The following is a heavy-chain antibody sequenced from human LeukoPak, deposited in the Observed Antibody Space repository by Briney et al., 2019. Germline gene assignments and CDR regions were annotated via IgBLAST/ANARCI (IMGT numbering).Heavy chain of an antibody. CDR2: VYYSGSA. Sequence: SETLSLTCTVSGDSITSTSYYWGWIRQPPGKGLEWIGSVYYSGSALHNPSLQSRVTLSVDTSKNQFSLKLISVTAADTAVYHCAGHGGDASGSSKFDYWGQGTPLIVSS. V-gene: IGHV4-39*01. CDR3: AGHGGDASGSSKFDY. CDR1: GDSITSTSYY. J-gene: IGHJ4*02. D-gene: IGHD3-10*01.